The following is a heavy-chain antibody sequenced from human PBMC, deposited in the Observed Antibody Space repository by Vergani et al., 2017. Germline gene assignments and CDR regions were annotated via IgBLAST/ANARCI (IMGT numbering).Heavy chain of an antibody. CDR1: GFTFSSYA. Sequence: EVQLLESGGGLVQPGGSLRLSCAASGFTFSSYAMSCVRQAPGKGLGWVLAISGSGGSTYYADSVKGRFTISRDNSKNTLYLQMNSLRAEDAAVYYCAKYQAYYYDSSGYYMGWWGQGTLVTVSS. V-gene: IGHV3-23*01. J-gene: IGHJ4*02. CDR3: AKYQAYYYDSSGYYMGW. D-gene: IGHD3-22*01. CDR2: ISGSGGST.